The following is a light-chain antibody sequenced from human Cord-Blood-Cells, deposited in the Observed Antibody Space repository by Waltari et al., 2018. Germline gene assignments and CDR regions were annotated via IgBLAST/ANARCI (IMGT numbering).Light chain of an antibody. V-gene: IGKV4-1*01. CDR3: QQYYSTPHS. CDR2: WAS. J-gene: IGKJ2*03. CDR1: QSFLYSSNNKNY. Sequence: DIVMTQSPDSLDVSMGERATINCKSSQSFLYSSNNKNYLAWYQQKPGQPPKLLIYWASTRESGVPDRFSGSGSGTDFTLTISSLQAEDVAVYYCQQYYSTPHSFGQGTKLEIK.